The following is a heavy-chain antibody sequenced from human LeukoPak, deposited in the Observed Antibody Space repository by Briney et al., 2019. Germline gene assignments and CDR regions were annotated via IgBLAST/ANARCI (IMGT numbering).Heavy chain of an antibody. Sequence: RPSETLSLTCTVSGGSISSSSYYWGWIRQPPGKGLEWIGSIYYSGSTYYNPSLKSRVTISVDTSKNQFSLKLSSVTAADTAVYYCARQRGSYYYYYYYMDVWGKGTTVTISS. CDR3: ARQRGSYYYYYYYMDV. CDR1: GGSISSSSYY. J-gene: IGHJ6*03. V-gene: IGHV4-39*01. D-gene: IGHD1-26*01. CDR2: IYYSGST.